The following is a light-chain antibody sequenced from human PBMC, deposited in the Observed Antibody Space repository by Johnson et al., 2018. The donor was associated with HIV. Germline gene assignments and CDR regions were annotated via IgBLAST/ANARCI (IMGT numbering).Light chain of an antibody. Sequence: QSVLTQPPSVSAAPGQKVTISCSGSSSNIANNYVSWYQQLPGTAPKLLIYDNNKRPSGIPDRFSGSKSGTSATLGITGLQTGDEADYYCGTWDSSLSAGIYVFGTGTKVTGL. J-gene: IGLJ1*01. V-gene: IGLV1-51*01. CDR3: GTWDSSLSAGIYV. CDR1: SSNIANNY. CDR2: DNN.